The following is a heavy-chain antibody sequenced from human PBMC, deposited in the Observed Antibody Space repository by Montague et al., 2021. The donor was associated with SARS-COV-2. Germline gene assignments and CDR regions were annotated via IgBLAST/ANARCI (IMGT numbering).Heavy chain of an antibody. J-gene: IGHJ4*02. V-gene: IGHV2-70*01. Sequence: PALVKPTQTLTLTCIFSGFSLSTSGMCVSWIRQPPGKALEWLTLSDWDDDKYYSTSLKTRLTISKDTSKNQVVLTMTNMDPVDTATYYCARSYGTTVVTRAFDYWGQGTLVTVSS. CDR1: GFSLSTSGMC. D-gene: IGHD4-23*01. CDR2: SDWDDDK. CDR3: ARSYGTTVVTRAFDY.